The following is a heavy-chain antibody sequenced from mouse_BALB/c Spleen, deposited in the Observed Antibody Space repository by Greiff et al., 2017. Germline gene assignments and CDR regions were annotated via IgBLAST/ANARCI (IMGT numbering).Heavy chain of an antibody. CDR2: IWAGGST. V-gene: IGHV2-9*02. D-gene: IGHD2-10*01. J-gene: IGHJ4*01. Sequence: VHLVESGPGLVAPSQSLSITCTVSGFSLTSYGVHWVRQPPGKGLEWLGVIWAGGSTNYNSALMSRLSISKDNSKSQVFLKMNSLQTDDTAMYYCARGAYYGNYGAMDYWGQGTSVTVSS. CDR1: GFSLTSYG. CDR3: ARGAYYGNYGAMDY.